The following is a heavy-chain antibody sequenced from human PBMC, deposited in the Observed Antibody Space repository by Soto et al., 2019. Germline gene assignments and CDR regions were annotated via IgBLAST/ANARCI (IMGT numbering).Heavy chain of an antibody. Sequence: QVQLQESGPGLVKPSQTLSLTCTVSGGSISSGGYYWSWIRQHPGKGLEWIGYIYYSGSTYYNPSLKSRVTISVDTSKNQFSLKLSSVTAADTAVYYCARGMAAALLSFRRVGSWYFDLWGRGTLVTVSS. CDR3: ARGMAAALLSFRRVGSWYFDL. J-gene: IGHJ2*01. V-gene: IGHV4-31*03. D-gene: IGHD1-26*01. CDR2: IYYSGST. CDR1: GGSISSGGYY.